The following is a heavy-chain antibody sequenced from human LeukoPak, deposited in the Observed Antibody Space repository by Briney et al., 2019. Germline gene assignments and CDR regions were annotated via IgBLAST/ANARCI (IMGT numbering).Heavy chain of an antibody. CDR1: GGSISSYY. J-gene: IGHJ5*02. V-gene: IGHV4-59*01. CDR3: ARGLHMSYDFWSGYYSINWFDP. D-gene: IGHD3-3*01. CDR2: IYYSGST. Sequence: SETLSLTCTVSGGSISSYYWSWIRQPPGKGLEWIGYIYYSGSTNYNPSLKSRVTISVDTSKNQFSLKLSSVTAADTAVYYCARGLHMSYDFWSGYYSINWFDPWGQGTLVTVSS.